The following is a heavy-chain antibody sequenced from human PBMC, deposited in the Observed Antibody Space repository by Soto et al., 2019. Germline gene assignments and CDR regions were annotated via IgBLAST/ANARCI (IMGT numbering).Heavy chain of an antibody. Sequence: GGSLRLSCAASGFTFSSYGMHWVRQAPGKGLEWVAVMSYDGSNKNYADSVKGRFTISRDNSKNTLYVQMNSLRAEDTAVYYCAKDKAAVGSYFDYWGQGTLVTVSS. V-gene: IGHV3-30*18. J-gene: IGHJ4*02. D-gene: IGHD6-13*01. CDR3: AKDKAAVGSYFDY. CDR2: MSYDGSNK. CDR1: GFTFSSYG.